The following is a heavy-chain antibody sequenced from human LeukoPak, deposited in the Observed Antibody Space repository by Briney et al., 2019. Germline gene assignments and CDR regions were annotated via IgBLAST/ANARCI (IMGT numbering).Heavy chain of an antibody. V-gene: IGHV4-39*07. D-gene: IGHD3-10*01. J-gene: IGHJ6*03. CDR2: IYYSGST. CDR3: AGTYYYGSGSYYYYYYYMDV. Sequence: SETLSLTCTVSGGFISNRNYYWGWIRQPPGQALEWIGTIYYSGSTYYKSSLKSRVTISVDTSKNQFSLKLSSVTAADTAVYYCAGTYYYGSGSYYYYYYYMDVWGKGTTVTVSS. CDR1: GGFISNRNYY.